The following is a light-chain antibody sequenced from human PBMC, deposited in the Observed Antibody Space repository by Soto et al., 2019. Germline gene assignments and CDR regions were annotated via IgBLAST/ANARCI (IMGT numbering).Light chain of an antibody. Sequence: EIVITQSPASLSVSPGERATLSCRASQSVSGNLAWYQQKPGQAPRLLIYGASTRATAFPARFSGSGSGTEFTLTISSLQSEDFAVYYCQHYNDLPLTFGGGTKVDIK. J-gene: IGKJ4*01. CDR3: QHYNDLPLT. V-gene: IGKV3-15*01. CDR1: QSVSGN. CDR2: GAS.